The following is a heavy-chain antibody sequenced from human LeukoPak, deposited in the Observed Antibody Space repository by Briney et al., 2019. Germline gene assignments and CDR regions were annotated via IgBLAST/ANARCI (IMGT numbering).Heavy chain of an antibody. CDR3: AAAYCGGDCLYYFDY. CDR1: GFTFSSYW. D-gene: IGHD2-21*02. CDR2: IKQDGSEK. J-gene: IGHJ4*02. V-gene: IGHV3-7*01. Sequence: QTGGSLRLSCAASGFTFSSYWMSWVRQAPGKGLEWVANIKQDGSEKYYVDSVKGRFTISRDNAKNSLYLQMNSLRAEDTAVYYCAAAYCGGDCLYYFDYWGQGTLVTVSS.